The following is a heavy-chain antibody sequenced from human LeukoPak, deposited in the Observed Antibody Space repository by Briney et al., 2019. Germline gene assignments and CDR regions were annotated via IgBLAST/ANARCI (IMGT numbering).Heavy chain of an antibody. CDR1: GGSISSSSYY. Sequence: SETLSLTCTVSGGSISSSSYYWGWIRQPPGKGLEWIGSIYYSGSAYYNPSLKSRVTISVDTSKNQFSLKLSSVTAADTAVYYCARSGYEAVDYWGQGTLVTVSS. CDR3: ARSGYEAVDY. D-gene: IGHD1-1*01. CDR2: IYYSGSA. J-gene: IGHJ4*02. V-gene: IGHV4-39*07.